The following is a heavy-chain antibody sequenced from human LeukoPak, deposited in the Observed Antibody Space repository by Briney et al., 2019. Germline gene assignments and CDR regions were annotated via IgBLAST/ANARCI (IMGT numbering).Heavy chain of an antibody. J-gene: IGHJ5*02. CDR2: INHSAST. Sequence: SETLSLTCAVYGGSFSGYYWSWIRQPPGQGLEWIGEINHSASTNYNPSLKSRVTISVDTSKNQFSLKLSSVTAADTAVYYCARGRRLGFYYGSGSYYNRRAVRFDPWGQGTLVTVSS. D-gene: IGHD3-10*01. CDR1: GGSFSGYY. V-gene: IGHV4-34*01. CDR3: ARGRRLGFYYGSGSYYNRRAVRFDP.